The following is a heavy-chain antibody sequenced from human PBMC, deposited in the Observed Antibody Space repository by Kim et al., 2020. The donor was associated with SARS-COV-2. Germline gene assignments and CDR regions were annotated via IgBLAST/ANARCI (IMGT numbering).Heavy chain of an antibody. V-gene: IGHV3-21*01. CDR3: ARDHNSGYYSDY. D-gene: IGHD3-22*01. J-gene: IGHJ4*02. Sequence: YYADSVKGRFTISRDNAKNSLYLQMNSLRAEETAVYYCARDHNSGYYSDYWGQGTLVTVSS.